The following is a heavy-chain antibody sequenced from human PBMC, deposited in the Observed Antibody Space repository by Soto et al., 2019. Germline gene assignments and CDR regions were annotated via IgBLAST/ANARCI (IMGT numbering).Heavy chain of an antibody. J-gene: IGHJ4*02. CDR1: GFTLTTYG. CDR3: ASVADY. Sequence: QVHLVESGGGVVQPGRSMRLSCTVSGFTLTTYGMQWVRQAPGTGLEWVAFVSQDGSRKYYADSVKGRFTITIDYSKNTLFLQMNSLIVADTTLYFCASVADYWGQGNLVTVSS. CDR2: VSQDGSRK. V-gene: IGHV3-30*19.